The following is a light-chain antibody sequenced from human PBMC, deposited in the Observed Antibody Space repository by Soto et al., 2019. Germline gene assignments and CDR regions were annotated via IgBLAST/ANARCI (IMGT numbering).Light chain of an antibody. V-gene: IGKV3-11*01. Sequence: EIVLTQSPDTLSLSPGESATLSCRASQSVSRYLAWYQQKPGQTPRLLIYDASNRAAGIPARFSGSGSGTDFTLTISSLELEDFAVYYCQQRSNWPLTFGGGTKVDIK. CDR1: QSVSRY. CDR3: QQRSNWPLT. CDR2: DAS. J-gene: IGKJ4*01.